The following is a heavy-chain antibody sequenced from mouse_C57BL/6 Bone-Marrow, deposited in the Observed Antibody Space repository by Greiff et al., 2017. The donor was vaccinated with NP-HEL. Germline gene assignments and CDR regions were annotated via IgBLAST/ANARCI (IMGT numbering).Heavy chain of an antibody. CDR3: AIGDYGSRYYFDY. CDR1: GYTFTDYY. J-gene: IGHJ2*01. V-gene: IGHV1-26*01. Sequence: VQLQQSGPELVKPGASVKISCKASGYTFTDYYMNWVKQSHGKSLEWIGDINPNNGGTSYNQKFKGKATLTVDKSSSTAYMQLSSLTSEDSAVYYCAIGDYGSRYYFDYWGQGTTLTVSS. CDR2: INPNNGGT. D-gene: IGHD1-1*01.